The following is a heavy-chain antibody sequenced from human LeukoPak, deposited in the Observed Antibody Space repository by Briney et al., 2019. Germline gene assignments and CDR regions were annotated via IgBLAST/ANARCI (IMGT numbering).Heavy chain of an antibody. CDR2: ISSSSSYI. Sequence: GGSLRLSCAASGFTFSSYSMNWVRQAPGKGLEWVSSISSSSSYIYYADSVKGRFTVSRDNAKNSLYLQMNSLRAEDTAVYYCARVRGYSYGYLPYYGMDVWGQGTTVTVSS. CDR1: GFTFSSYS. CDR3: ARVRGYSYGYLPYYGMDV. V-gene: IGHV3-21*01. D-gene: IGHD5-18*01. J-gene: IGHJ6*02.